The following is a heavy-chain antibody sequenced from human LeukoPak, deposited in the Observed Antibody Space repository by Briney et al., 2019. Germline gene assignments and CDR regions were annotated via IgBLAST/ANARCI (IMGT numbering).Heavy chain of an antibody. CDR2: IIPIFGTA. Sequence: SVKVSCKASGGTFSSYAISWVRQAPGQGLEWMGGIIPIFGTANYAQKFQGRVTITTDESTSTACMELSSLRSEDTAVYYCARDRGRSVAARPFWFDPWGQGTLVTVSS. V-gene: IGHV1-69*05. J-gene: IGHJ5*02. CDR3: ARDRGRSVAARPFWFDP. D-gene: IGHD6-6*01. CDR1: GGTFSSYA.